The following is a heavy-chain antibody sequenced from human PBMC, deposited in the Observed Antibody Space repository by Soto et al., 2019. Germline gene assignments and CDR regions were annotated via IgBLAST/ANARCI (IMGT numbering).Heavy chain of an antibody. J-gene: IGHJ5*02. CDR3: ARVVPGAEAWFGP. V-gene: IGHV1-18*01. D-gene: IGHD2-2*01. CDR1: GFTFSSSV. Sequence: GASVKFSCKGSGFTFSSSVVQLVRQARGQRLEWMGWISAHNGNTNYAQKFQGRVSMTTDTSTTIAYMELRSLRSDDTAVYYCARVVPGAEAWFGPWGQGTLVTVS. CDR2: ISAHNGNT.